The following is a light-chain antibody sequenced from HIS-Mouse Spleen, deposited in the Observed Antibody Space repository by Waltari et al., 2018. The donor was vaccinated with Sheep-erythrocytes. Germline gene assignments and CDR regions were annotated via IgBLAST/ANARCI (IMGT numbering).Light chain of an antibody. CDR2: WAS. CDR3: QQYYSTPLT. V-gene: IGKV4-1*01. CDR1: QSVLYSSNNKNY. J-gene: IGKJ4*01. Sequence: DIVMTQSPDSLAVSLGERAGINCKSSQSVLYSSNNKNYLAWYQQKPGQPPKLLIYWASTRESGVPDRFSGSGSGTDFTLTISSLQAEDVAVYYCQQYYSTPLTFGGGTKVEIK.